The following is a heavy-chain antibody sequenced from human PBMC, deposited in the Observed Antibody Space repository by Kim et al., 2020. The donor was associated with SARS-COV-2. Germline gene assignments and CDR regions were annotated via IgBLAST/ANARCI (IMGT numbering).Heavy chain of an antibody. Sequence: LQGRVTMTTDTSTSTAYMELRSLRSDDTAVYYCARDFELEYSSSPEEFDYWGQGTLVTVSS. CDR3: ARDFELEYSSSPEEFDY. V-gene: IGHV1-18*01. J-gene: IGHJ4*02. D-gene: IGHD6-6*01.